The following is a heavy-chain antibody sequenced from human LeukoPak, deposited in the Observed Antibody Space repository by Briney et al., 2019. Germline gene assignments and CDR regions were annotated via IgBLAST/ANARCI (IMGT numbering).Heavy chain of an antibody. D-gene: IGHD2-8*01. Sequence: GGSLRLSCAGSDFPFKNFILNWVRQAPGRGLEWVASISSSSSIIYYGESVKGRFTISRDNAKNSLYLQMNRLRAEDTAVYSCARELNGLDPWGQGTLVTVSS. CDR3: ARELNGLDP. CDR1: DFPFKNFI. J-gene: IGHJ5*02. CDR2: ISSSSSII. V-gene: IGHV3-21*01.